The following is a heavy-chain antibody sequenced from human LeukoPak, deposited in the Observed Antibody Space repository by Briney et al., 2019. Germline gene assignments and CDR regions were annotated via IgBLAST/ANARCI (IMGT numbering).Heavy chain of an antibody. CDR2: ISNSGDTI. Sequence: GGSLRLSCAPSGFTLSSYEMNCVRQAPGKGLEWVSYISNSGDTIYYADTVKGRFTISRDNAKNSLYLQMNSLRAEDTAVYYCAREIAAVYYYYYGMDVWGQGTTVTVSS. D-gene: IGHD6-13*01. J-gene: IGHJ6*02. CDR3: AREIAAVYYYYYGMDV. V-gene: IGHV3-48*03. CDR1: GFTLSSYE.